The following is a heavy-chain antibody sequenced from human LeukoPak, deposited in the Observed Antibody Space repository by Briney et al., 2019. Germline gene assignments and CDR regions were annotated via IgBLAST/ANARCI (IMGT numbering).Heavy chain of an antibody. CDR1: GESFSGYS. Sequence: SETLSLTCAVYGESFSGYSWSWIRQPPGKGLEWIGEIYHSGSTNYNPSLKSRVTISVDKSKNQFSLKLSSVTAADTAVYYCARGGDYYVSGSYLGHWGQGTLVTVSS. J-gene: IGHJ4*02. CDR3: ARGGDYYVSGSYLGH. D-gene: IGHD3-10*01. V-gene: IGHV4-34*01. CDR2: IYHSGST.